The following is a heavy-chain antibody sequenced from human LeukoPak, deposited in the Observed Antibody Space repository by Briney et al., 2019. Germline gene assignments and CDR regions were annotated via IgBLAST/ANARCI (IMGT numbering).Heavy chain of an antibody. CDR2: IPFSSSTT. J-gene: IGHJ5*02. V-gene: IGHV3-11*01. CDR3: ARGWSSSWPYNLFDP. Sequence: GGSLRLSRAASGFTFSDYYMGWIRQAPGKGLEWVSYIPFSSSTTYYADPVKGRFTISRDNAKNSLYLQMNSLRADDTAVYYCARGWSSSWPYNLFDPWGQGTLVTVSS. D-gene: IGHD6-13*01. CDR1: GFTFSDYY.